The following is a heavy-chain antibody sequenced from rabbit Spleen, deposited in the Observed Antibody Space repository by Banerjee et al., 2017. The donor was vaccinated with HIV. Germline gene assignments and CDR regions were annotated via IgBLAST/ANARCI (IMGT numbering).Heavy chain of an antibody. J-gene: IGHJ6*01. CDR2: IYPNNGVT. CDR1: GFSLNNNYV. CDR3: ARDASSSFSSYGMDL. Sequence: QEQLEESGGGLVQPGESLKLFCEVSGFSLNNNYVMRWVRQAPGKGLEWIASIYPNNGVTYYANWAKGRFTISKTSSATVTLQMTSLTAADTASYFSARDASSSFSSYGMDLWGPGTLVTVS. V-gene: IGHV1S45*01. D-gene: IGHD8-1*01.